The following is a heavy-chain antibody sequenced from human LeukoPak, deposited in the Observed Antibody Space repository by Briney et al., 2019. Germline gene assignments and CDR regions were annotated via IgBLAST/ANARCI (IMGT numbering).Heavy chain of an antibody. CDR2: IYYSGST. Sequence: SETLSLTCTVSGGSISSGGYYWSWIRQHPGKGLEWIGYIYYSGSTYYNPSLKSRVTISVDTSKNQFSLKLSSVTAADTAVYYCARDSSDGKGYYYYGMDVWGQGTTVTASS. V-gene: IGHV4-31*03. D-gene: IGHD6-25*01. J-gene: IGHJ6*02. CDR3: ARDSSDGKGYYYYGMDV. CDR1: GGSISSGGYY.